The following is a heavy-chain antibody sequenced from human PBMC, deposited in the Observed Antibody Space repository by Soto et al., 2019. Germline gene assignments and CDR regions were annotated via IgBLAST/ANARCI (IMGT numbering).Heavy chain of an antibody. CDR1: GYTFSSYG. V-gene: IGHV1-18*01. CDR2: ISGNNDNT. Sequence: ASVKVSCKASGYTFSSYGLSWVRQAPGQGLEWVGWISGNNDNTKYAQRLQGRVTMTTDTSTSTAYMELRSLGSDDTAVYYCARESWGFLAFGGKFDYWGQGTLVTVSS. CDR3: ARESWGFLAFGGKFDY. D-gene: IGHD3-10*01. J-gene: IGHJ4*02.